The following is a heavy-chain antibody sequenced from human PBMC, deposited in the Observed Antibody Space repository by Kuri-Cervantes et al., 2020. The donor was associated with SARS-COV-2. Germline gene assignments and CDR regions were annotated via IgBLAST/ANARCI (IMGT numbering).Heavy chain of an antibody. D-gene: IGHD6-13*01. CDR3: ARDQDFHSRSWYRTMDY. V-gene: IGHV1-69*13. J-gene: IGHJ4*02. CDR2: IIPIFGTA. CDR1: GYTFSDHY. Sequence: SVKVSCKAFGYTFSDHYMYWVRQAPGQGLEWMGGIIPIFGTANYAQKFQGRLTITADESTSTAYMELSSLRSEDTAVYYCARDQDFHSRSWYRTMDYWGQGTLVTVSS.